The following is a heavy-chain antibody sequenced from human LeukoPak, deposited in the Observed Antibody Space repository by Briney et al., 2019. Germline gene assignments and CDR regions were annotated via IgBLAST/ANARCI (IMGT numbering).Heavy chain of an antibody. D-gene: IGHD2-15*01. CDR1: GFTFRSYA. J-gene: IGHJ3*02. CDR3: ASLAVVVAATDAFDI. V-gene: IGHV3-23*01. Sequence: AGGSLRLSCGAPGFTFRSYAISWVRQAPPKGLEWVSAVSGSGSGTYYVDSVKGRFTISRDNSKNTLYLQMNSLRAEDTAVYYCASLAVVVAATDAFDIWGQGTMVTVSS. CDR2: VSGSGSGT.